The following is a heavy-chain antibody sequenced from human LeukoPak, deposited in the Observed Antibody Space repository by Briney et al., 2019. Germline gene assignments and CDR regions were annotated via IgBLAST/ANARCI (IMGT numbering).Heavy chain of an antibody. CDR3: ARGRVVQWLVERFDY. CDR1: GGSMSRGSYN. CDR2: IYYSGST. D-gene: IGHD6-19*01. J-gene: IGHJ4*02. Sequence: SETLSLTCTVSGGSMSRGSYNWAWIRQHPGKGLEWIGLIYYSGSTYYNPSLKSRVTISVDTSKNQFSLKLSSVTAADTAVYYCARGRVVQWLVERFDYWGQGTLVTVSS. V-gene: IGHV4-39*07.